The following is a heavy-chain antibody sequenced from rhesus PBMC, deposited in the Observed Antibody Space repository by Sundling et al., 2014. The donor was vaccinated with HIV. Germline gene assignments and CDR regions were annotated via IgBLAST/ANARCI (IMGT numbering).Heavy chain of an antibody. Sequence: QVQLQESGPGVVKPSETLSLTCAVSGGSIRDSYRWTWIRQPPGKGLEWIGFIGGSSGSTSYNPSLQSRVTISTDTSKNQFSLNLSSVTAADTAVYYCARHGSVLYKKYNGLDSWGQGVVVTVSS. V-gene: IGHV4-65*01. CDR1: GGSIRDSYR. CDR3: ARHGSVLYKKYNGLDS. D-gene: IGHD2-21*01. J-gene: IGHJ6*01. CDR2: IGGSSGST.